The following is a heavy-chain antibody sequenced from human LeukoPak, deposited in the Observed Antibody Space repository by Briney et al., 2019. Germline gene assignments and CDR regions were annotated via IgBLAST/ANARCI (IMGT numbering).Heavy chain of an antibody. CDR3: TTDLLGLRAGDAFDI. J-gene: IGHJ3*02. Sequence: GGSLRLSCAASGFTFSDAWMSWVRQAPGKGLEWIGRIKSKTDGGTTDYAAPVKGRFTISRDDSKNTLYLQMNSLKTEDTAVCYCTTDLLGLRAGDAFDIWDQGTMVTVSS. V-gene: IGHV3-15*01. CDR2: IKSKTDGGTT. CDR1: GFTFSDAW. D-gene: IGHD5-12*01.